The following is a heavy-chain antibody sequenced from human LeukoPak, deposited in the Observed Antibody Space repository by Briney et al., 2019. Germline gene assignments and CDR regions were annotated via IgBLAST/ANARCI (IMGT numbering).Heavy chain of an antibody. D-gene: IGHD3-16*01. CDR3: ASLLTTGNWFYYYGMDV. J-gene: IGHJ6*02. V-gene: IGHV1-69*17. CDR2: IIPIFGIA. CDR1: GGTFSSYA. Sequence: GASVKVSCKASGGTFSSYAISWVRQAPGQGLEWMGQIIPIFGIANYAQKFQGRVTITADKSTSTAYMELSSLRSEDTAVYYCASLLTTGNWFYYYGMDVWGQGTTVTVSS.